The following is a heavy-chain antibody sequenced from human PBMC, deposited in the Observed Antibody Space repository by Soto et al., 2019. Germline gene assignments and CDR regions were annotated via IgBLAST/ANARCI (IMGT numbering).Heavy chain of an antibody. V-gene: IGHV4-59*01. D-gene: IGHD6-19*01. CDR3: ARSSSSGWSNRDY. CDR1: GGSISSYY. CDR2: IYYSGST. Sequence: QVQLQESGPGLVKPSETLSLTCTVSGGSISSYYWSWIRQPPGKGLEWIGYIYYSGSTNYNPSLNIRVTISVDTSKNQFSLKLSSVTAADTAGYYCARSSSSGWSNRDYWGQGTLVTVSS. J-gene: IGHJ4*02.